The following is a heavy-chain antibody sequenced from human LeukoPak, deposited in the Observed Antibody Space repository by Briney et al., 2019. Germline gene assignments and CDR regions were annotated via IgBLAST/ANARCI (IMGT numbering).Heavy chain of an antibody. D-gene: IGHD3-10*01. CDR2: ISWNSGSI. J-gene: IGHJ5*02. Sequence: PGRSLRLSCAASGFTFDDYAMHWVRQAPGKGLEWVSGISWNSGSIGYADSVKGRFTISRDNAKNSLYLQMNSLRAEDTALYYCARATGAFDPWGQGTLVTVSS. CDR3: ARATGAFDP. CDR1: GFTFDDYA. V-gene: IGHV3-9*01.